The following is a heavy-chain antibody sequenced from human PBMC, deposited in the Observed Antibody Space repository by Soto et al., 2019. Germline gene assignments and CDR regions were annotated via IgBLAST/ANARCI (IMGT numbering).Heavy chain of an antibody. J-gene: IGHJ4*02. CDR1: GGAISSSKW. V-gene: IGHV4-4*02. D-gene: IGHD6-13*01. Sequence: SETLSLTCAVSGGAISSSKWWSWVRQPPGKGLEWIGEIYQSGSTNYNPSLESRVRMSVDKSRNQFSLKLTSVSAADTAVYYCAXASATIAAAAIFDYWGQGTLVTVSS. CDR3: AXASATIAAAAIFDY. CDR2: IYQSGST.